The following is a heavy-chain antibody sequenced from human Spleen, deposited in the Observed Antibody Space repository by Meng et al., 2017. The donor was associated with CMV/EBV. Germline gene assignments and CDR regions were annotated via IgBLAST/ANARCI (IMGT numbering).Heavy chain of an antibody. CDR2: IYYSGST. Sequence: SVSSGSDYWSWIRQPPGKGLEWIGYIYYSGSTNYNPSLKSRVTISVDTSKNQFSLKLSSVTAADTAVYYCARAPPLGYYDSSSFFDYWGQGTLVTVSS. V-gene: IGHV4-61*01. CDR3: ARAPPLGYYDSSSFFDY. CDR1: SVSSGSDY. J-gene: IGHJ4*02. D-gene: IGHD3-22*01.